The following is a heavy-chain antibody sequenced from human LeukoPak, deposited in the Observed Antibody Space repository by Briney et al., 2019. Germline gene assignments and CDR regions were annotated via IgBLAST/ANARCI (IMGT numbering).Heavy chain of an antibody. CDR3: ARHYDSYFYYYLDL. Sequence: SETLSLTCAVYGGSFSGYYWSWIRQPPGKGLEWIGSLYHPDSTYYNPSLKSRVTMSVDTSRNQFSLELSFVTAADTAVYYCARHYDSYFYYYLDLWGTGTTVTVSS. CDR2: LYHPDST. CDR1: GGSFSGYY. V-gene: IGHV4-34*01. D-gene: IGHD4-17*01. J-gene: IGHJ6*03.